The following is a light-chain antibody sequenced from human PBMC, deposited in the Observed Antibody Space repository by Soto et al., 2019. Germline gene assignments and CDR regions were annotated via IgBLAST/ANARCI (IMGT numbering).Light chain of an antibody. CDR2: RNN. CDR1: SSNIGSNY. J-gene: IGLJ3*02. CDR3: AAWDDSLSGWV. Sequence: QSVLTQPPSASGTPGQRVTISCSGSSSNIGSNYVYWYQQLPGTAPKLLIYRNNQRPSGVPDRFSASKSGASASLAISGLRSEDEADYYCAAWDDSLSGWVFGEGTKLTVL. V-gene: IGLV1-47*01.